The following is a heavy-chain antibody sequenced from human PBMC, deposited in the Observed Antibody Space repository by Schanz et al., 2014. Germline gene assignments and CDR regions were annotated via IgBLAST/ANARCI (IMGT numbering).Heavy chain of an antibody. J-gene: IGHJ4*02. V-gene: IGHV3-33*01. D-gene: IGHD3-10*01. Sequence: QVQLVESGGGVVRPGRSLRLSCATSGFTFSSYGMHWVRQAPGRGLEWVALIWYDGSNKYYVDSVKGRFTISRDNSKDTLYLQMSGLTPEDTAVYYCARGPIPIQGVPMDFWGQGTLVTVSA. CDR1: GFTFSSYG. CDR3: ARGPIPIQGVPMDF. CDR2: IWYDGSNK.